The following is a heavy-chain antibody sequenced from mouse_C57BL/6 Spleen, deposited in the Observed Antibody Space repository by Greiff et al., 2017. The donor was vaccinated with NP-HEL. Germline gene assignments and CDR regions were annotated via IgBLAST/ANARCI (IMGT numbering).Heavy chain of an antibody. CDR1: GYTFTDYE. CDR3: TRITPGDY. D-gene: IGHD1-1*01. V-gene: IGHV1-15*01. J-gene: IGHJ2*01. Sequence: VKLQESGAELVRPGASVTLSCKASGYTFTDYEMHWVKQTPVHGLEWIGAIDPETGGTAYNQKFKGKAILTADKSYSTAYMELRSLTSEDSAVYYCTRITPGDYWGQGTTLTVSS. CDR2: IDPETGGT.